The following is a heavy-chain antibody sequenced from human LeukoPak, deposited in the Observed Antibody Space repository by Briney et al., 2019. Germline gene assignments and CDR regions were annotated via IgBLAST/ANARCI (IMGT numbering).Heavy chain of an antibody. Sequence: GGSLRLSCAASGFTFSTFWMSWVRQAPGKGLEWVANIKADGSVKHYIDSMEGRFSISRDNARSSLYLQMNSLRAEDTAVYYCVRDSDYQRISTDRYAHYDALDFWGHGPMVTVSS. CDR2: IKADGSVK. J-gene: IGHJ3*01. CDR3: VRDSDYQRISTDRYAHYDALDF. CDR1: GFTFSTFW. D-gene: IGHD3-16*01. V-gene: IGHV3-7*01.